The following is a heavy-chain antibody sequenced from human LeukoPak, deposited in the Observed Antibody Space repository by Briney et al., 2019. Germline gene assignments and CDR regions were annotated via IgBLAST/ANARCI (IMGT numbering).Heavy chain of an antibody. V-gene: IGHV1-69*02. J-gene: IGHJ5*02. D-gene: IGHD3-22*01. CDR1: GGTFSSYT. Sequence: SVKVSCKASGGTFSSYTISWVRQAPGQGLEWMGRIIPILGIANYAQKFQGRVTITPDKSTSTAYMELSSLRPEDTAVYYCARAPSDYYDSSGYGWFDPWGQGTLVTVSS. CDR3: ARAPSDYYDSSGYGWFDP. CDR2: IIPILGIA.